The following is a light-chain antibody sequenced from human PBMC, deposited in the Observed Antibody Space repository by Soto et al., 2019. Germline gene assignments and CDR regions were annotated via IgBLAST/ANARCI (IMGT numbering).Light chain of an antibody. Sequence: QTVVTQEPSFSVSPGRTVTLTCGLSSGSVSTNYYPSWYQQTPGQAPRTLIYSTNIRSSGVPDRFSGSILGNKAALTITGAQADDESDYYCVLYMASGIGVFGGGTKLTVL. CDR1: SGSVSTNYY. J-gene: IGLJ3*02. V-gene: IGLV8-61*01. CDR3: VLYMASGIGV. CDR2: STN.